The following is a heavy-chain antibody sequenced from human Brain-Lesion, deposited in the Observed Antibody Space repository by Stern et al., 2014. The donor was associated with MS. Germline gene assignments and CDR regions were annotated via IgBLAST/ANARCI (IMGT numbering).Heavy chain of an antibody. CDR3: ARGYPFFDN. CDR2: INPNTGVT. J-gene: IGHJ4*02. D-gene: IGHD2-15*01. V-gene: IGHV1-2*04. Sequence: VQLVESEAEVKKPGASVKVSCTASGYTFTGFFLHWVRQAPGQGLEWVGWINPNTGVTKSAKKFQGWVTLTRDTSINTVYMELNRLKSDDTAVFYCARGYPFFDNWGQGTLVTVSS. CDR1: GYTFTGFF.